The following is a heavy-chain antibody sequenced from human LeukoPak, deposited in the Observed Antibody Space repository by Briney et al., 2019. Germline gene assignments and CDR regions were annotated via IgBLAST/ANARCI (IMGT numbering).Heavy chain of an antibody. CDR2: INHSGST. Sequence: SEALSLTCAVYGGSFSGYYWSWIRQPPGKGLEWIGEINHSGSTNYNPSLKSRVTISVDTSKNQFSLKLSSVTAADTAVYYCASLYYYYGMDVWGQGTTVTVSS. J-gene: IGHJ6*02. V-gene: IGHV4-34*01. CDR1: GGSFSGYY. CDR3: ASLYYYYGMDV.